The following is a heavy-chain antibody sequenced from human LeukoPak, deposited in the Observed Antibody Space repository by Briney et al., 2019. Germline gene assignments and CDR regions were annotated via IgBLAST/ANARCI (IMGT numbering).Heavy chain of an antibody. Sequence: GGSLRLSCAASGFTFNRNAISWVRQAPGKGLEWVSVIYSGGSTYYADSVKGRFTISRDNSKNTLYLQMNSLRAEDTAVYYCARASSERRLYYFDYWGQGTLVTVSS. CDR3: ARASSERRLYYFDY. J-gene: IGHJ4*02. V-gene: IGHV3-66*01. CDR2: IYSGGST. CDR1: GFTFNRNA. D-gene: IGHD6-19*01.